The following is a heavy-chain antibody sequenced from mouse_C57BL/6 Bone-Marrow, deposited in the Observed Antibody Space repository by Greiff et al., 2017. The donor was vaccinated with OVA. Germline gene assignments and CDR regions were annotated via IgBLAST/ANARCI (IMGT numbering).Heavy chain of an antibody. CDR2: IYPRDGST. J-gene: IGHJ1*03. Sequence: QVQLQQSDAELVKPGASVKISCKVSGYTFTDHTIHWMKQRPEQGLEWIGYIYPRDGSTKYNEKFKSKATLTVDKSSSTAYMQLSSLTSEDSAVYYCARDTTVVATNWYFDVWGTGTTVTVSS. CDR1: GYTFTDHT. CDR3: ARDTTVVATNWYFDV. D-gene: IGHD1-1*01. V-gene: IGHV1-78*01.